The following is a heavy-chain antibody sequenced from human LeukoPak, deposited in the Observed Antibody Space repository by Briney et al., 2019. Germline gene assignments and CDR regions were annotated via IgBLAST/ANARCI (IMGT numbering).Heavy chain of an antibody. V-gene: IGHV4-34*01. CDR1: GGSFSGYY. J-gene: IGHJ4*02. D-gene: IGHD6-19*01. CDR3: ARLVGSSGIIH. CDR2: INHSGST. Sequence: SETLSLTCAVYGGSFSGYYWSWIRQPPGKGLEWIGEINHSGSTNYNPSLKSRVTIPVDTSKNQFSLKLSSVTAADTAVYYCARLVGSSGIIHWGQGTLVTVSS.